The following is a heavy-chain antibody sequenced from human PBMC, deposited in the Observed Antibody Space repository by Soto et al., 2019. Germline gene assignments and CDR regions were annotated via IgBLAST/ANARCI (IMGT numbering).Heavy chain of an antibody. CDR2: IYYSGTA. J-gene: IGHJ5*02. V-gene: IGHV4-31*03. CDR1: GGSISRGGYY. Sequence: PSETLSLTCTVSGGSISRGGYYWSWIRQHPGKGLEWIGYIYYSGTAYYNASLKSRLTLSVDTSNNRFSLKLTSVTAAGTAVYYCARSFDSSGFNWFDPWGQGTQVTVSS. CDR3: ARSFDSSGFNWFDP. D-gene: IGHD3-22*01.